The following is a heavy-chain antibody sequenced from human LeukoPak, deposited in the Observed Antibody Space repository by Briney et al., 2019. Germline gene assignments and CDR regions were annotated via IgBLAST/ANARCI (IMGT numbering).Heavy chain of an antibody. CDR2: IYPGDSDT. V-gene: IGHV5-51*01. J-gene: IGHJ4*02. Sequence: GGSLQISCKGSGYSFTSYWIGWVRQMPGKGLEWMGIIYPGDSDTRYSPSFQGQVTISADKSISTSYLQWSSLKASDTAMYYCARLMGWSTPYYFDYWGQGTLVTVSS. D-gene: IGHD3-3*01. CDR3: ARLMGWSTPYYFDY. CDR1: GYSFTSYW.